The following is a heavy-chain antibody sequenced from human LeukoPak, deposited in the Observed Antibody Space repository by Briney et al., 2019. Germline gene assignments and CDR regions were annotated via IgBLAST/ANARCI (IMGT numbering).Heavy chain of an antibody. J-gene: IGHJ1*01. CDR3: ARGEEYYYDNSGYYSVQH. CDR2: IIPILGIA. V-gene: IGHV1-69*04. CDR1: GGTFSSYA. Sequence: ASVKVSCKASGGTFSSYAISWVRQAPGQGLEWMGRIIPILGIANYAQKFQGRVTITADKSTSTAYMELSSLRSEDTAVYYCARGEEYYYDNSGYYSVQHWGQGTLVTVSS. D-gene: IGHD3-22*01.